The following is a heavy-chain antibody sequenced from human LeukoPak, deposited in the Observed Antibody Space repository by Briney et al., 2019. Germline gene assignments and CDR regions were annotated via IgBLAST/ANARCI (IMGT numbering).Heavy chain of an antibody. D-gene: IGHD2-21*02. CDR3: AKDGIRGGDWGDYFDY. CDR1: GFTFSSYS. CDR2: ISSSSSYI. J-gene: IGHJ4*02. Sequence: GGSLRLSCAASGFTFSSYSMNWVRQAPGKGLEWVSSISSSSSYIYYADSVKGRFTISRDNSKNTLYLQMNSLRAEDTAVYYCAKDGIRGGDWGDYFDYWGQGTLVTVSS. V-gene: IGHV3-21*01.